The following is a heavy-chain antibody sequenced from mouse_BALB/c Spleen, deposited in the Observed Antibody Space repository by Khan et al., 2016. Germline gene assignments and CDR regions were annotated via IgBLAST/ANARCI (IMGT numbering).Heavy chain of an antibody. CDR3: ARTYGNYGYFDV. D-gene: IGHD2-1*01. Sequence: EVELVESGGGLVRPGGSLKLSCAASGFTFSDYYMYWVRQTPEKRLEWVATISDGGSYTYYSDSVKGRFTISRDNAKNNLYLQMSSLKSEGTSMYYCARTYGNYGYFDVWGAGTTVTVSS. CDR1: GFTFSDYY. V-gene: IGHV5-4*02. J-gene: IGHJ1*01. CDR2: ISDGGSYT.